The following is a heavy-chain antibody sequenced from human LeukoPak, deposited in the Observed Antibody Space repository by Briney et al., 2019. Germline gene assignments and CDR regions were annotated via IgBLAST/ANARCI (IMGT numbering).Heavy chain of an antibody. CDR1: GFAFSSYW. V-gene: IGHV3-7*03. J-gene: IGHJ6*03. CDR2: INQDGSVK. D-gene: IGHD6-19*01. Sequence: GGSLRLSCGASGFAFSSYWMTWVRQAPGKGLDWVANINQDGSVKYYVGSVKGRLTISRDNAKNSLYLQVNSLRAEDMTVYYCVRGDSSGWYVKPYYYYYMDVWGKGTTVTVSS. CDR3: VRGDSSGWYVKPYYYYYMDV.